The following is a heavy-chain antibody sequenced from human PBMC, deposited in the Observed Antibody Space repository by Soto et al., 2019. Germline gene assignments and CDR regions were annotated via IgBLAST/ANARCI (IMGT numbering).Heavy chain of an antibody. J-gene: IGHJ6*03. CDR2: ISGSGGGT. CDR1: GFTFSSYA. CDR3: ANPDIGRSGYPLSYYYYYYMDV. Sequence: PGGSLRLSCAASGFTFSSYAMSWVRQAPGKGLEWVSAISGSGGGTYYADSVKGRFTISRDHSKNTLYLQMNSLRAEDTAVYYCANPDIGRSGYPLSYYYYYYMDVWGKGTTVTVSS. D-gene: IGHD3-3*01. V-gene: IGHV3-23*01.